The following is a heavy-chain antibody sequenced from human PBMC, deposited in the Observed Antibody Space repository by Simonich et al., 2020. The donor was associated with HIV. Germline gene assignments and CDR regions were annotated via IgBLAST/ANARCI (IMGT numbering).Heavy chain of an antibody. CDR2: IDDSGSP. V-gene: IGHV4-34*01. CDR1: GGSSSGYY. J-gene: IGHJ4*02. D-gene: IGHD3-3*01. CDR3: ARLMNYDSWSGYYLPPERHREF. Sequence: QVQLQQWGAGLLKPSETLSLTCAVYGGSSSGYYWSWIRQPPGKGLEWIGDIDDSGSPNNSPALKSRVTISLDTSKNQFSLKLSSVTAADTAVYYCARLMNYDSWSGYYLPPERHREFWGQGTLVTVSS.